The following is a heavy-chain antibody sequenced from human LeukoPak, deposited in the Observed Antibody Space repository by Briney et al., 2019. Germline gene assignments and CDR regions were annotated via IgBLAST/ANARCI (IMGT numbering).Heavy chain of an antibody. CDR1: GGSISSSSYC. V-gene: IGHV4-39*07. CDR3: ARASSTSPAFDP. D-gene: IGHD2-2*01. Sequence: SETLSLTCTVSGGSISSSSYCWGWIRQPPGKGLEWIGSIYYSGSTYYNPSLKSRVTISVDTSKNQFSLKLSSVTAADTAVYYCARASSTSPAFDPWGQGTLVTVSS. CDR2: IYYSGST. J-gene: IGHJ5*02.